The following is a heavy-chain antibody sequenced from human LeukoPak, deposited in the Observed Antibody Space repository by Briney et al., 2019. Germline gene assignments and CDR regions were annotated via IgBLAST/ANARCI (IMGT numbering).Heavy chain of an antibody. D-gene: IGHD3-9*01. J-gene: IGHJ3*02. CDR1: GGSISSSSYY. CDR3: ARPLIDYDILTGYRRRDAFDI. V-gene: IGHV4-39*01. Sequence: SETLSLTCTASGGSISSSSYYWGWIRQPPGKGLEWIGSIYYSGSIYYNPSLKRRVTISVDTSKNQFSLKLSSVTAADTAVYYCARPLIDYDILTGYRRRDAFDIWGQGTMVTVSS. CDR2: IYYSGSI.